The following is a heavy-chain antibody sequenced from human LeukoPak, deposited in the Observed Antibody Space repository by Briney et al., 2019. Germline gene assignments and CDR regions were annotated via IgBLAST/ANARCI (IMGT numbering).Heavy chain of an antibody. CDR3: ARAPRVASTGRFDY. Sequence: GASAKVSCKASGYSFTNYGVNWVRQAPGQGLEWLGWISGYTGNTDYAQKFQGRVTMTTDTSTTTAYMELRSLRSDDTAVYYCARAPRVASTGRFDYWGQGTLVTVSS. CDR2: ISGYTGNT. V-gene: IGHV1-18*01. D-gene: IGHD6-13*01. CDR1: GYSFTNYG. J-gene: IGHJ4*02.